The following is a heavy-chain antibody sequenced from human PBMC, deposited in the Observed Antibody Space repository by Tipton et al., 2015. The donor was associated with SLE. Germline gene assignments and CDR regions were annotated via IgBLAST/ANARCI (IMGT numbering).Heavy chain of an antibody. Sequence: SLRLSCAASGFSVFSNYVSWVRQPPGKRLESVSIINSDGSTQYADSVRGRFSISRDSSKNTLYLQMNSLRAEDTAVYYCASLERYSGYDWHFDYWGQGTLVTVSS. CDR3: ASLERYSGYDWHFDY. D-gene: IGHD5-12*01. V-gene: IGHV3-53*05. CDR2: INSDGST. CDR1: GFSVFSNY. J-gene: IGHJ4*02.